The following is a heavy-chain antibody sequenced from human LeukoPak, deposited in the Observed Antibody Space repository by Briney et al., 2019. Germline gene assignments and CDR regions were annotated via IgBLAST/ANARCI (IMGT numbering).Heavy chain of an antibody. CDR3: ARGMYYYDTSDYYFFDY. Sequence: GRSLRFSCAASGFPFSDYALYWVRQAPGKGLEWEAVISYDGGNKYYADSVKGRFTISRDNSNNTLYLQMNSLRAEDTAVYYCARGMYYYDTSDYYFFDYWGQGTLVTVSS. CDR1: GFPFSDYA. V-gene: IGHV3-30*04. J-gene: IGHJ4*02. CDR2: ISYDGGNK. D-gene: IGHD3-22*01.